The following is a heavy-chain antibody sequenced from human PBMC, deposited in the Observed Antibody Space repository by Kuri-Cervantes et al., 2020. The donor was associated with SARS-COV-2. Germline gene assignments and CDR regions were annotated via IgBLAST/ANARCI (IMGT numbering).Heavy chain of an antibody. CDR2: IYPGDSDT. Sequence: GGSLRLSCKSSGYSFTSYWIGWVRQMPGKGLEWMGIIYPGDSDTRYSPSFQGQVTISADKSISTAYLQWSSLKASDTAMYYCASVHTSEYWYFDLWGRGTLVTVSS. V-gene: IGHV5-51*01. CDR3: ASVHTSEYWYFDL. D-gene: IGHD3-16*01. CDR1: GYSFTSYW. J-gene: IGHJ2*01.